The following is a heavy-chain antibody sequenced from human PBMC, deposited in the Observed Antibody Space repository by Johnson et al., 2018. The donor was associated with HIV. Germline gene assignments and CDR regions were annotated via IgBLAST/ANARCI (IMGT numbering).Heavy chain of an antibody. CDR3: ARGDPPNVFNI. Sequence: QVQLVESGGGVVQPGRSLRLSCAASGFTFSSYAMHWVRQAPGKGLEWVAVISYDGSNKYYADSVKGRFTISRDNSKNTLYLQMDSLRAEDTAVYYCARGDPPNVFNIWGRGTVVTVSS. CDR1: GFTFSSYA. V-gene: IGHV3-30*04. J-gene: IGHJ3*02. CDR2: ISYDGSNK.